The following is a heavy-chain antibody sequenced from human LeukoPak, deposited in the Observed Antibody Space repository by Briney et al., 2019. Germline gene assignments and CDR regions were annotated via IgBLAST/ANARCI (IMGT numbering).Heavy chain of an antibody. J-gene: IGHJ4*02. V-gene: IGHV3-74*01. Sequence: GGSLRLSCETAGFTFSSYVMHWVRRTPGKGLVWVSRISHDGIISYTDSVKGRFTISRDNAKNTLILQMNSLRVEDTAVYYCARDWVYKIDYWGRGTLVTVSS. CDR3: ARDWVYKIDY. CDR2: ISHDGII. D-gene: IGHD5-24*01. CDR1: GFTFSSYV.